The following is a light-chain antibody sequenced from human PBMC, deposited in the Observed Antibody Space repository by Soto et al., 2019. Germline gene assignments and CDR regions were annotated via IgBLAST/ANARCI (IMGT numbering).Light chain of an antibody. CDR2: GAS. CDR1: QSISSL. J-gene: IGKJ5*01. CDR3: QQYYDWPFT. V-gene: IGKV3-15*01. Sequence: EIVMTQSPATLSVSPGERATLSCRASQSISSLLAWYQQKPGQAPRLLIYGASTRATGFPARFTGSGSGTEFTLTISSLQSEDFAVYYCQQYYDWPFTFGQGTRLDIK.